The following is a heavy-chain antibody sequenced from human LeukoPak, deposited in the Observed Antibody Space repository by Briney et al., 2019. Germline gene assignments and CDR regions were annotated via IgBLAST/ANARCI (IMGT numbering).Heavy chain of an antibody. Sequence: SETLSLTCTVSGGSISSYYWSWIRQPPGKGLEWIGYIYYSGSTNNNPSLKSRVTISVDTSKNQFSLKLSSVTAADTAVYYCARDGSGSDYGMDVWGQGTTVTVSS. D-gene: IGHD3-10*01. CDR3: ARDGSGSDYGMDV. V-gene: IGHV4-59*01. J-gene: IGHJ6*02. CDR1: GGSISSYY. CDR2: IYYSGST.